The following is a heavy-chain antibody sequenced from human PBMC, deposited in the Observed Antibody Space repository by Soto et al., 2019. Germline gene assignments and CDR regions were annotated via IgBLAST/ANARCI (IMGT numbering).Heavy chain of an antibody. CDR1: GGTFSSYP. V-gene: IGHV1-69*01. Sequence: SAKVSYKASGGTFSSYPISLVRQSPGQGLEWMGGIIPIFGTANYAQKFQGRVTITADESTSTAYMELSSLRSEDTDVYYCAREEVRGVIISSPYYFDYWGQGTLVTVSS. CDR3: AREEVRGVIISSPYYFDY. CDR2: IIPIFGTA. J-gene: IGHJ4*02. D-gene: IGHD3-10*01.